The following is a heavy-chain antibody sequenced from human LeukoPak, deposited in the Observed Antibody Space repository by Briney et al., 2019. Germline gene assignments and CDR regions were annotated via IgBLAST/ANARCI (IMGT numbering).Heavy chain of an antibody. CDR2: ITRSSTTI. J-gene: IGHJ4*02. Sequence: GGSLRLSCAASGLNFSIYSMNWVRQAPGKGLEWVSYITRSSTTIYYADSVKGRFTISRDNAKNSLYLQMNSLRVEDTAIYYCAKRDYYGSGSYYKSPFDYWGQGTLVTVSS. CDR1: GLNFSIYS. V-gene: IGHV3-48*01. D-gene: IGHD3-10*01. CDR3: AKRDYYGSGSYYKSPFDY.